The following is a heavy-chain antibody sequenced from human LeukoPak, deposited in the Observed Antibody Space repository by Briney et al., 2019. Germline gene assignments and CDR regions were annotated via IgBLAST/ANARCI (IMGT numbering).Heavy chain of an antibody. CDR3: ARVGYYDSSGSLGEDWFDP. CDR1: GFTFSDYS. Sequence: GGSLRLSCAASGFTFSDYSMTWIRQAPGKGLEWISYITNNGSAIYYADSVKGRFTISRDNARNSLYLQMSSLRAEDTAVYYCARVGYYDSSGSLGEDWFDPWGQGTLVTVSS. CDR2: ITNNGSAI. J-gene: IGHJ5*02. V-gene: IGHV3-11*01. D-gene: IGHD3-22*01.